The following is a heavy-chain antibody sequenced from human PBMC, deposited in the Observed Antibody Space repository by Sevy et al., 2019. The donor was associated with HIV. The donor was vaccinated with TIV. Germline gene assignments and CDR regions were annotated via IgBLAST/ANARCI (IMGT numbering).Heavy chain of an antibody. J-gene: IGHJ6*03. CDR1: RFTFSNSA. V-gene: IGHV3-23*01. CDR2: IRGSGDGI. CDR3: VKRKLLRDYFYYMDV. Sequence: GGSLRLSCVASRFTFSNSAMSWVRQAPGKGLQWVSFIRGSGDGIFYSDSAKGRFTISRDNSKNTLYLQMNALRVEDTAVYYCVKRKLLRDYFYYMDVWGKGTTVTVSS.